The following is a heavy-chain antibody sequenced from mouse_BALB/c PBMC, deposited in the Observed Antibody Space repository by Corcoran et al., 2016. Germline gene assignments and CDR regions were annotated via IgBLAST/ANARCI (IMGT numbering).Heavy chain of an antibody. CDR2: IDPANGNT. V-gene: IGHV14-3*02. J-gene: IGHJ1*01. CDR3: ANWDWYFDV. D-gene: IGHD4-1*01. Sequence: EVQLPQSGAELVKQGASVKWSCTASGFNIKDNYMHWVKQRPEQSLEWIGRIDPANGNTKYDPKFQGKATITEDTSSNTAYLQLSSLTSEDTAVYYCANWDWYFDVWGAGTTVTVSS. CDR1: GFNIKDNY.